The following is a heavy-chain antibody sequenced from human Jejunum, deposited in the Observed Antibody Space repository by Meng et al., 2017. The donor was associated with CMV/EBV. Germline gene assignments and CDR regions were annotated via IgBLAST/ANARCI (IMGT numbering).Heavy chain of an antibody. V-gene: IGHV3-30*02. CDR1: GFTFSSYG. Sequence: SGFTFSSYGMNWVRQAPGKGLEWVAFIRYDGSNKYYADSVKGRFTISRDNSKNTLYLQMNSLRAEDTAVYYCAKGSTDGFNGLFDSWGQGALVTVSS. D-gene: IGHD5-24*01. J-gene: IGHJ4*02. CDR3: AKGSTDGFNGLFDS. CDR2: IRYDGSNK.